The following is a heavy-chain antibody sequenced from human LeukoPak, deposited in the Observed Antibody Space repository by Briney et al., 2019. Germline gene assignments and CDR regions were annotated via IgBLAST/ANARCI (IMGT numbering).Heavy chain of an antibody. D-gene: IGHD6-19*01. V-gene: IGHV4-59*01. CDR2: IYYSGST. Sequence: PSETLSLTCTVSGGSISSYYWSWIRQPPGKGLEWIGYIYYSGSTNYNPSLKSRVTISVDTSKNQFSLKLNSVTAADTAVYYCARRSSGWSMFDYWGQGTLVTVSS. CDR1: GGSISSYY. CDR3: ARRSSGWSMFDY. J-gene: IGHJ4*02.